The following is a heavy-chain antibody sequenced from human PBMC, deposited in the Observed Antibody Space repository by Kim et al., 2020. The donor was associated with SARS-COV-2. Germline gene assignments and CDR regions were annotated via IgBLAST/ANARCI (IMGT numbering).Heavy chain of an antibody. Sequence: KGRFTSSRDNAKNSLYLQMNSRRAEDTAVYYCARDNDFWSGYYPGLGAFDIWGQGTMVTVSS. D-gene: IGHD3-3*01. CDR3: ARDNDFWSGYYPGLGAFDI. V-gene: IGHV3-11*06. J-gene: IGHJ3*02.